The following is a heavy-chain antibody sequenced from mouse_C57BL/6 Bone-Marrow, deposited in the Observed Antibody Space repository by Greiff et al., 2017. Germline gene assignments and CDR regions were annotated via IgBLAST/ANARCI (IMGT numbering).Heavy chain of an antibody. CDR2: IHPNSGST. CDR3: ASPGYYLFAY. V-gene: IGHV1-64*01. J-gene: IGHJ3*01. D-gene: IGHD2-3*01. CDR1: GYTFTSYW. Sequence: QVQLKQSGAELVKPGASVKLSCKASGYTFTSYWMHWVKQRPGQGLEWIGMIHPNSGSTNYNEKFKSKATLTVDKSSSTAYMQLSSLTSEDSAVYYCASPGYYLFAYWGQGTLVTVSA.